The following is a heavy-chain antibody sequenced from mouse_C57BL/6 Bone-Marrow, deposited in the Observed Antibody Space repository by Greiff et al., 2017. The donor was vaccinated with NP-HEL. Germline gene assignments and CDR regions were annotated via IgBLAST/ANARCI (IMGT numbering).Heavy chain of an antibody. CDR1: GFTFSSYA. J-gene: IGHJ3*01. V-gene: IGHV5-9-1*02. CDR2: ISSGGGYI. Sequence: EVQLVESGAGLVKPGGSLKLSCAASGFTFSSYAMSWVRPTPEKRLEWVAYISSGGGYIYSADTVKSRFTISRDNAKNTLKLQTSSPKAEDTAMYDSTRTTTVGDPFAYWGQGTLVTVSA. D-gene: IGHD1-1*01. CDR3: TRTTTVGDPFAY.